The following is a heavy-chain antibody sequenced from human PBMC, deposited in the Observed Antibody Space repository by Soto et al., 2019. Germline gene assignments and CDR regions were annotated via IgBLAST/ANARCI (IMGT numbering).Heavy chain of an antibody. CDR3: ARARITMVREVIKYNMDV. Sequence: SETLSLTCTASGGSISSYYWSWIRRPPGKGLEWIGYIYNSGSTHSNPSLQSRVTISVDTSKNQFSLKLSSVTAADTGIYYCARARITMVREVIKYNMDVWGQGTTVTVSS. J-gene: IGHJ6*02. CDR2: IYNSGST. CDR1: GGSISSYY. V-gene: IGHV4-59*01. D-gene: IGHD3-10*01.